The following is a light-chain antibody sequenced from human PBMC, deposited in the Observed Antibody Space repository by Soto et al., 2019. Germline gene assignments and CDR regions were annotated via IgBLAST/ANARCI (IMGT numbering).Light chain of an antibody. CDR1: SSDVGGYND. J-gene: IGLJ2*01. CDR3: SSYTSSSTRV. CDR2: EVS. V-gene: IGLV2-14*01. Sequence: QSALTQPASVSGSPGQSITISCTGTSSDVGGYNDVSWYQQHPGKAPKLIIYEVSNRPSGVSNRFSGSKSGNTASLTISGLQAADEADYYSSSYTSSSTRVFGGGTTLTVL.